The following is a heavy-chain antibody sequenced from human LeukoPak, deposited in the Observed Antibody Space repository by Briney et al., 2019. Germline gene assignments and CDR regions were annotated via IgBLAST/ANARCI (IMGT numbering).Heavy chain of an antibody. CDR1: GFTFSSHN. J-gene: IGHJ6*03. Sequence: GGSLRLSCAASGFTFSSHNMQWVRQAPGKGLEWVSYISSITSITYNADSVKGRFTISRDSAKTSLYLQMNSLRAEDTAVYYCAREAVWFGKTYYYYYMDVWGKGTTVTVSS. CDR2: ISSITSIT. CDR3: AREAVWFGKTYYYYYMDV. D-gene: IGHD3-10*01. V-gene: IGHV3-48*04.